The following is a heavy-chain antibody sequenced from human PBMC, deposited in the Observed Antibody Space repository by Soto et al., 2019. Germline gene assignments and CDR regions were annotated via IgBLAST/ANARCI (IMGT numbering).Heavy chain of an antibody. J-gene: IGHJ4*02. D-gene: IGHD3-10*01. V-gene: IGHV2-5*02. CDR1: GFSLTTSGVG. Sequence: QITLKESGPTLVRPTQTLTLTCTFSGFSLTTSGVGVGWIRQPPGKALEWLAVIYWDDDKRYSSSLKSRLTITNDTSKTQVVLTMTNMDPVDPATYYCAHNPYYVLGSYSFDYWGQGTLVTVFS. CDR3: AHNPYYVLGSYSFDY. CDR2: IYWDDDK.